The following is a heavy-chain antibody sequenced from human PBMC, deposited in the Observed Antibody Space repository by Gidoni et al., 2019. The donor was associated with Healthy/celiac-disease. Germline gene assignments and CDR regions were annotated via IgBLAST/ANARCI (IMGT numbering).Heavy chain of an antibody. D-gene: IGHD3-16*01. CDR2: IYYSGST. CDR1: GGSISRGGYS. CDR3: ARDGGLRGSSGPGINWFDP. V-gene: IGHV4-31*03. Sequence: QVQLQESGPGLVKPSQTLSLTCTVSGGSISRGGYSWSWIRQHPGKGLEWIGYIYYSGSTYYNPSLKSRVTISVDTSKNQFSLKLSSVTAADTAVYYCARDGGLRGSSGPGINWFDPWGQGTLVTVSS. J-gene: IGHJ5*02.